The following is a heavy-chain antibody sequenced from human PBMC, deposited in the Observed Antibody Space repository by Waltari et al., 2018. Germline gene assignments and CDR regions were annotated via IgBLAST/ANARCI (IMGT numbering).Heavy chain of an antibody. J-gene: IGHJ4*02. CDR2: MNTNSGGN. Sequence: QVQLVQSGAEVKMPGASVKVSCKASGYTFTGHYIHWVRQAPGQGLEWRGWMNTNSGGNKYGQKFEGRVIMTRDTSISTAYMEVSGLRYDDSAVYYCVRPLSNSSGDYWGQGTLVTVSS. CDR1: GYTFTGHY. CDR3: VRPLSNSSGDY. D-gene: IGHD6-6*01. V-gene: IGHV1-2*02.